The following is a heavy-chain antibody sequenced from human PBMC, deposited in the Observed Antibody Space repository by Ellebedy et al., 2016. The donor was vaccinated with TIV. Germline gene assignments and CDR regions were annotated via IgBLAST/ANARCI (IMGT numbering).Heavy chain of an antibody. Sequence: SETLSLXXAVYGGSFSGYYWSWIRQPPGKGLEWIGEINHSGSTNYNPSLKSRVTISVDTSKNQFSLKLSSVTAADTAVYYCARGRYDRGVRGVRMALGYFDYWGQGTLVTVSS. V-gene: IGHV4-34*01. CDR2: INHSGST. J-gene: IGHJ4*02. D-gene: IGHD3-10*01. CDR3: ARGRYDRGVRGVRMALGYFDY. CDR1: GGSFSGYY.